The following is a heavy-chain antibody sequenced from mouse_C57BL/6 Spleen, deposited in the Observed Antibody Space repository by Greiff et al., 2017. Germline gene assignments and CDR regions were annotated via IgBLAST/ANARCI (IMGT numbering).Heavy chain of an antibody. D-gene: IGHD3-2*02. Sequence: EVKLQQSGPELVKPGASVKISCKASGYTFTDYYMNWVKQSHGKSLEWIGDINPNNGGTSYNQKFKGKATLTVDKSSSTAYMELRSLTSEDSAVYYYAREVQGLDYWGQGTSVTVSS. V-gene: IGHV1-26*01. J-gene: IGHJ4*01. CDR1: GYTFTDYY. CDR2: INPNNGGT. CDR3: AREVQGLDY.